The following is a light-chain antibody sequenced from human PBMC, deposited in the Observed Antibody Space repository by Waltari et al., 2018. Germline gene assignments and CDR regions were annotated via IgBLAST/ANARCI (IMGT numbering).Light chain of an antibody. CDR1: NSDVGGYNY. Sequence: QSALTQPRSVSGSPGQSVTISCTGPNSDVGGYNYASWYQQHPGKAPKLMIYDVSKRPSGVPDRFSGSKSGNTASLTISALQAEDEADYYCCSFAGSYSWVFGGGTQLTVL. J-gene: IGLJ3*02. CDR2: DVS. V-gene: IGLV2-11*01. CDR3: CSFAGSYSWV.